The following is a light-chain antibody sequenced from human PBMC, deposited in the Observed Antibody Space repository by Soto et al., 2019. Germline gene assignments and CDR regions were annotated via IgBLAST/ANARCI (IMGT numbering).Light chain of an antibody. J-gene: IGKJ4*01. CDR1: ESVSSN. V-gene: IGKV3-15*01. CDR3: QQYNKWPLT. Sequence: EIVMTQSPATLSVSQGERATLSCRASESVSSNLAWYQQKPGQAPRRLIYGASTRATGVPDRFRGSGSGTEFTLTISSLQSEDFAVFYCQQYNKWPLTFGGGTKVELK. CDR2: GAS.